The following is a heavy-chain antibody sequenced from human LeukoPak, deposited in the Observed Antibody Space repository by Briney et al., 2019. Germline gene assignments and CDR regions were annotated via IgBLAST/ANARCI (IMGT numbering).Heavy chain of an antibody. V-gene: IGHV4-61*01. CDR2: IYYSGST. CDR3: ARTRSGWRSIRPYYFDY. J-gene: IGHJ4*02. D-gene: IGHD6-19*01. Sequence: SETLSLTCTVSGGSISSSSYYWSWIRQPPGKGLEWIGYIYYSGSTNYNPSLKSRVTISVDTSKNQFSLKLSSVTAADTAVYYCARTRSGWRSIRPYYFDYWGQGTLVTVSS. CDR1: GGSISSSSYY.